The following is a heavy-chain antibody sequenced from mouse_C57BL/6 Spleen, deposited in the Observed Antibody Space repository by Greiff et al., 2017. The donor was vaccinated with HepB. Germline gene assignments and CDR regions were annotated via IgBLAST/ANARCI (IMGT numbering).Heavy chain of an antibody. J-gene: IGHJ2*01. Sequence: VKLQESGPGLVQPSQSLSITCTVSGFSLTSYGVHWVRQSPGKGLEWLGVIWRGGSTDYNAAFMSRLSITKDNSKSQVFFKMNSLQADDTAIYYCAKDHYYGSSYEGYFDYWGQGTTLTVSS. D-gene: IGHD1-1*01. CDR2: IWRGGST. V-gene: IGHV2-5*01. CDR1: GFSLTSYG. CDR3: AKDHYYGSSYEGYFDY.